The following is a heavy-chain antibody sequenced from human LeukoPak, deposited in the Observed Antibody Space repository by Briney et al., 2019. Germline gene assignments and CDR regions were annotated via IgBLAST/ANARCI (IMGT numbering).Heavy chain of an antibody. Sequence: ASVKVSCKASGYTFTTYYMHWVRQAPGQGLEWIGIINPSGGSTSYAPNFQGRVTMTRDTSTSTVYMELSSLRSEDTAVYYCARGHIYHSDTSAFHGVFDIWGQGTMVTVSS. J-gene: IGHJ3*02. CDR1: GYTFTTYY. V-gene: IGHV1-46*01. D-gene: IGHD3-22*01. CDR2: INPSGGST. CDR3: ARGHIYHSDTSAFHGVFDI.